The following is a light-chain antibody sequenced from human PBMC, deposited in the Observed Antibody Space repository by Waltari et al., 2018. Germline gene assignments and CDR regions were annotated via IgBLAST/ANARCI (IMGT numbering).Light chain of an antibody. Sequence: QSALTQPASVSGSPGQSITISCSGTSDDIGGFNLVSWYQQYPGKAPKLIIFEVYKWPAWVSHRFSGSKSGSTASLTISGLQPEDEAEYFCCSYSRVTTYVVFGGGTRVTV. CDR3: CSYSRVTTYVV. J-gene: IGLJ2*01. V-gene: IGLV2-23*02. CDR1: SDDIGGFNL. CDR2: EVY.